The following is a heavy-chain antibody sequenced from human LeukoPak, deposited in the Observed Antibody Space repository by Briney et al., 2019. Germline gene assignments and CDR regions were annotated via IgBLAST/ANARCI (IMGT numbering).Heavy chain of an antibody. Sequence: GASVKVSCKASGYAFTSYYMHWVRQAPGQGLEWMGIINPSGGSTSYAQKFQGRVTMTRDTSTSTVYMELSSLRSEDTAVYYCARVVVGAYLGYWGQGTLVTVSS. V-gene: IGHV1-46*01. D-gene: IGHD1-26*01. CDR2: INPSGGST. CDR3: ARVVVGAYLGY. J-gene: IGHJ4*02. CDR1: GYAFTSYY.